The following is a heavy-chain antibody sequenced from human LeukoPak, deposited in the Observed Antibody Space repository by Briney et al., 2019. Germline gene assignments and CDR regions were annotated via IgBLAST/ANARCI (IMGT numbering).Heavy chain of an antibody. D-gene: IGHD6-13*01. CDR2: IYSGGST. Sequence: GGSLRLSCAASEFTVSSNYMNWVRQAPGKGLEWGSVIYSGGSTYYADSVKGRFTISRDNSKNTLYLQMNSLRAEDTAVYYCAGGARRQQPFDYWGQGTLVTVSS. CDR3: AGGARRQQPFDY. V-gene: IGHV3-66*01. CDR1: EFTVSSNY. J-gene: IGHJ4*02.